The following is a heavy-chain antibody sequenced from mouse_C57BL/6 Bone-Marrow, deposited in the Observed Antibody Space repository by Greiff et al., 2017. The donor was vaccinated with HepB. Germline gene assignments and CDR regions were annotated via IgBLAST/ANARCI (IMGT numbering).Heavy chain of an antibody. CDR3: TTFTTVVESGFYYAMDY. V-gene: IGHV5-9-1*02. D-gene: IGHD1-1*01. J-gene: IGHJ4*01. Sequence: EVQLVESGEGLVKPGGSLKLSCAASGFTFSSYAMSWVRQTPEKRLEWVAYISSGGDYIYYADTVKGRFTISRDNARNTLYLQMSSLKSEDTAMYYCTTFTTVVESGFYYAMDYWGQGTSVTVSS. CDR1: GFTFSSYA. CDR2: ISSGGDYI.